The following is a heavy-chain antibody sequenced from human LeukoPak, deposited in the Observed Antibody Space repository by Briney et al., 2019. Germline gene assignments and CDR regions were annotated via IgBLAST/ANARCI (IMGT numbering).Heavy chain of an antibody. D-gene: IGHD3-10*01. CDR2: INSDGSST. V-gene: IGHV3-74*01. Sequence: PGGSLRLSCAASGFTFSSYWLHWVRQAPGTGLVWISRINSDGSSTGYADSVKGQFTISRDNAKNTLYLQMNSLRAEDTAVYYCAYWYGPGSSAYFGYWGQGTLVTVSS. CDR3: AYWYGPGSSAYFGY. J-gene: IGHJ4*02. CDR1: GFTFSSYW.